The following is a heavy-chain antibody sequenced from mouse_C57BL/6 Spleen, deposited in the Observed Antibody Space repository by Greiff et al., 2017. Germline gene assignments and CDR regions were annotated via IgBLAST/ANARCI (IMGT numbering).Heavy chain of an antibody. J-gene: IGHJ2*01. V-gene: IGHV1-61*01. CDR1: GYTFTSYW. D-gene: IGHD1-1*01. CDR2: IYPSDSET. Sequence: VQLQQPGAELVRPGSSVKLSCKASGYTFTSYWMDWVKQRPGQGLEWIGNIYPSDSETHYNQKFKDKATLTVDKSSSTAYMQRSSLTSEDAAVYYCAREERYYYGSSYDYWGQGTTLTVSS. CDR3: AREERYYYGSSYDY.